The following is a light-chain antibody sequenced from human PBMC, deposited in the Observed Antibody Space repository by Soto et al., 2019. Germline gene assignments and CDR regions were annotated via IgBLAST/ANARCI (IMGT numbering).Light chain of an antibody. Sequence: QSVLTQPASVSGSAGQSITISCTGTSSDVGSYNLVSWYQQHPGKAPKLMIYEVTKRPSGVSNRLSGSKSGNTASLTISGLQAEDEADYYCASFAVVDTVVFGGGTKLTVL. CDR1: SSDVGSYNL. CDR3: ASFAVVDTVV. J-gene: IGLJ2*01. V-gene: IGLV2-23*02. CDR2: EVT.